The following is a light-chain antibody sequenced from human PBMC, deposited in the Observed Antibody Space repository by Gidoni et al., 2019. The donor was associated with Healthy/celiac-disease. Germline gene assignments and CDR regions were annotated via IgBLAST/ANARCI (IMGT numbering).Light chain of an antibody. CDR2: GAS. CDR3: QQYGSSPRT. J-gene: IGKJ1*01. Sequence: EIVLTQSPGTLSLSPGERATLSCRASQSVSSSYLAWYQQKPGQAPRLLIYGASSRATGIPDRFSGSGSGTDFTLTISRLEPEDFAVYYCQQYGSSPRTFXQXTTVEIK. CDR1: QSVSSSY. V-gene: IGKV3-20*01.